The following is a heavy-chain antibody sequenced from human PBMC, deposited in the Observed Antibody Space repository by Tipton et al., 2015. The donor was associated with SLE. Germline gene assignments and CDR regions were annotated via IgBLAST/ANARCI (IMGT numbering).Heavy chain of an antibody. CDR1: GGSISSHY. CDR2: IYSSGTT. V-gene: IGHV4-59*11. D-gene: IGHD2-8*01. CDR3: AKSEWRPSRWFDP. Sequence: TLSLTCTVSGGSISSHYWSWIRQPPGKELEYVGYIYSSGTTNYNPSLKSRVTISVDTSKNQFSLKLSSVTAADTAVYYCAKSEWRPSRWFDPWGQGTLVTVSS. J-gene: IGHJ5*02.